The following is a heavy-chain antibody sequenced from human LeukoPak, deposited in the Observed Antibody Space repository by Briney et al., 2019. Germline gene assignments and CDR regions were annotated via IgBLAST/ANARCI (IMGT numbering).Heavy chain of an antibody. D-gene: IGHD6-13*01. V-gene: IGHV4-61*02. CDR1: GGSISSGSYY. CDR3: ARVHYSKFDY. J-gene: IGHJ4*02. CDR2: IYTSGST. Sequence: SQTLSLTCTVSGGSISSGSYYWSWIRQPAGKGLEWIGRIYTSGSTNYNPSLESRVTISVDTSKNQFSLKLSSVTAADTAVYYCARVHYSKFDYWGQGTLVTVSS.